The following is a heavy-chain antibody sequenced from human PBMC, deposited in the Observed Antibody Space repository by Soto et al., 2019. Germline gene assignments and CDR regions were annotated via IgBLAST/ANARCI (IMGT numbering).Heavy chain of an antibody. D-gene: IGHD5-12*01. CDR3: ARGPIGRDGYNFGY. CDR2: IYYSGST. Sequence: SETLSLTCTVSGGSISSYYWSWIRQPPGKGLEWVGYIYYSGSTNYNPSLKSRVTISVDTSKNQFSLKLSSVTAADTAVYYCARGPIGRDGYNFGYWGQGTLVT. CDR1: GGSISSYY. V-gene: IGHV4-59*01. J-gene: IGHJ4*02.